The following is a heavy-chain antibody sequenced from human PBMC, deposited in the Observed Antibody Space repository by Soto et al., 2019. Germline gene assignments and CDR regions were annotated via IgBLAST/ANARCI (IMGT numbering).Heavy chain of an antibody. CDR2: ISGSGGST. Sequence: GGSLRLSCAASGFTFSSYAMIWVRQAPGKGLEWVSAISGSGGSTYYADSVKGRFTISRDNSKNTLYLQMNSLRAEDTAVYYCAKSDHYYYYYGMDVWGQGTTVTVSS. V-gene: IGHV3-23*01. J-gene: IGHJ6*02. CDR1: GFTFSSYA. CDR3: AKSDHYYYYYGMDV.